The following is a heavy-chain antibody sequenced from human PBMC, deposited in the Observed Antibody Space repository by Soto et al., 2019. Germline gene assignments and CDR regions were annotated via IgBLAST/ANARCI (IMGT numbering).Heavy chain of an antibody. V-gene: IGHV3-21*01. CDR3: ARVGYCSSTSCYAVG. Sequence: EVQLVESGGGLVKPGGSLRLSCAASGFTFSSYSMNWVRQAPGKGLEWVSSISSSSSYIDYADSVKGRFTISRDNAKNSLYLQMNSLRAEDTAVYYCARVGYCSSTSCYAVGWGQGTLVTVSS. J-gene: IGHJ4*02. D-gene: IGHD2-2*01. CDR1: GFTFSSYS. CDR2: ISSSSSYI.